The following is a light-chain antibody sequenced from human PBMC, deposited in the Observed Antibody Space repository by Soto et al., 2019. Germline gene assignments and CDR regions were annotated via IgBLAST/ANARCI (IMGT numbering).Light chain of an antibody. Sequence: EIVLTQSPGTLSSSPGERATLSCRASQAVGNAYLAWYQHKPGQVPRLLIHGASNRATGIPDRFSGGGSGTDFTLTINRLEPEDCAVYYCQQFGSSPYPFGQGTRLEIK. V-gene: IGKV3-20*01. CDR2: GAS. CDR1: QAVGNAY. CDR3: QQFGSSPYP. J-gene: IGKJ2*01.